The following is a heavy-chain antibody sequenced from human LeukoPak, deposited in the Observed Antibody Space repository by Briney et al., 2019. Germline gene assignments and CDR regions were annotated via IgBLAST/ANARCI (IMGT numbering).Heavy chain of an antibody. CDR2: ISSSGSTI. CDR3: AREPPRSEYCYDSSGYFGVDY. J-gene: IGHJ4*02. Sequence: GGSLRLSCAASGFTFSDYYMSWIRQAPGKGLEWVSYISSSGSTIYYADSVKGRFTISRDNAKNSLYLQMNSLRAEDTAVYYCAREPPRSEYCYDSSGYFGVDYWGQGTLVTVSS. D-gene: IGHD3-22*01. V-gene: IGHV3-11*01. CDR1: GFTFSDYY.